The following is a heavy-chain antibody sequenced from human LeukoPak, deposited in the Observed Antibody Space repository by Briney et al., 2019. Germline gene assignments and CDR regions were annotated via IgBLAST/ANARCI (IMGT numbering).Heavy chain of an antibody. D-gene: IGHD6-19*01. CDR2: ISGSGGST. J-gene: IGHJ4*02. V-gene: IGHV3-23*01. CDR1: GFTFSSYA. CDR3: ARDRGSSGSYFDY. Sequence: PGGSLRLSCAASGFTFSSYAMSWVRQAPGKGLEWVSAISGSGGSTYYADSVKGRFTISRGNSKNTLYLQMNSLRAEDTAVYYCARDRGSSGSYFDYWGQGTLVTVSS.